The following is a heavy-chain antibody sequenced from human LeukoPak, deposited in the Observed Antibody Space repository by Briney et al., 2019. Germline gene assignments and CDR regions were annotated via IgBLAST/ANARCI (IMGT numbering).Heavy chain of an antibody. CDR1: GFTLSTYS. CDR3: ARGVRGAAYFDY. D-gene: IGHD3-10*01. V-gene: IGHV3-48*02. Sequence: PGGSLRLSCSASGFTLSTYSRNWVRQAPGKGLEWISYITSSSSTVYYADSVKGRFTISRDNAKNSLYLQMDSLTDEDTAVYYCARGVRGAAYFDYWGQGTLVTVSS. CDR2: ITSSSSTV. J-gene: IGHJ4*02.